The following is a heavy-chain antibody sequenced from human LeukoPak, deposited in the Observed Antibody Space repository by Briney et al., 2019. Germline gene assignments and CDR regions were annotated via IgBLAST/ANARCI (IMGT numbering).Heavy chain of an antibody. CDR1: GYTFTGYY. J-gene: IGHJ4*02. Sequence: GASVKVSCKASGYTFTGYYMHGVRQAPGQGLEWMGWINPNSGGTNYAQKFQGRVTMTMDTSISTAYMELSRLRSDDTAVYYCARGRMGIAAAGMGYWGQGTLVTVSS. CDR3: ARGRMGIAAAGMGY. D-gene: IGHD6-13*01. V-gene: IGHV1-2*02. CDR2: INPNSGGT.